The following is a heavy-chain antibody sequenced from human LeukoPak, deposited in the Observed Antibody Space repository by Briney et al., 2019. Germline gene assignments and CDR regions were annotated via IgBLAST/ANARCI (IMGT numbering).Heavy chain of an antibody. D-gene: IGHD3-22*01. CDR3: AKDLDYYDSSVYFDY. CDR1: GFTFSSYS. CDR2: ISRSSSTV. V-gene: IGHV3-48*01. J-gene: IGHJ4*02. Sequence: GGSLRLSCEASGFTFSSYSMNWVRQAPGKGLEWISYISRSSSTVHYADSVKGRFTISRDNSKNTLYLQMNSLRAEDTAVYYCAKDLDYYDSSVYFDYWGQGTLVTVSS.